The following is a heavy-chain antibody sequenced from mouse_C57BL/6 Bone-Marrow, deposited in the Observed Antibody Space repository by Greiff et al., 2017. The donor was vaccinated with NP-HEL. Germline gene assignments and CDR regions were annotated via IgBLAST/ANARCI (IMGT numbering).Heavy chain of an antibody. V-gene: IGHV1-59*01. J-gene: IGHJ1*03. CDR1: GYTFTSYW. D-gene: IGHD1-1*01. CDR2: IDPSDSYT. Sequence: QVQLQQPGAELVRPGTSVQLSCKASGYTFTSYWLHWVKQRPGQGLEWIGVIDPSDSYTNYYQKFKGKATLTVDPSSNTAYLPISRPTSEDSVVYDGAREGYYYGSSDDGYFDVWGTGTTVTVSS. CDR3: AREGYYYGSSDDGYFDV.